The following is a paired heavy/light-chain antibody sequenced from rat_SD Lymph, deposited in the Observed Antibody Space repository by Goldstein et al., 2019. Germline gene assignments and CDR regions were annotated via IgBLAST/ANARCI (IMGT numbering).Heavy chain of an antibody. J-gene: IGHJ2*01. CDR1: GFTFSNYG. Sequence: EVQLVESGGGLVQPGRSLKLSCLASGFTFSNYGMNWIRQAPGKGLEWVASISSSSSYIYYADTVKGRFTISRDNAKNTLYLQMTSLRSEDTALYYCASRPRGVYYFDYWGQGVMVTVSS. V-gene: IGHV5-34*01. D-gene: IGHD4-3*01. CDR2: ISSSSSYI. CDR3: ASRPRGVYYFDY.
Light chain of an antibody. V-gene: IGKV22S2*01. CDR1: QNINNY. Sequence: IQMTQSPSLLSASVGDRVTLSCKAGQNINNYLAWYQQKLGEAPKLLIYNANSLQTGIPSRFSGSGSGTDFTLTISSLQPEDVATYFCQQYNSWTTFGAGTKLELK. J-gene: IGKJ2-1*01. CDR2: NAN. CDR3: QQYNSWTT.